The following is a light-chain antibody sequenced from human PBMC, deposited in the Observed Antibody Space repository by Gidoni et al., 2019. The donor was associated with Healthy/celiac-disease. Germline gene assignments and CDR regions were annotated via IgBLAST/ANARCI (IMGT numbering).Light chain of an antibody. V-gene: IGKV3D-15*01. CDR2: GAS. Sequence: EIVMTQSPATLSVSPGERATLSCRASQSVSSNLAWYQQKPGQAPRLLIYGASIRATGITARFSGSGSGTEFTINISSLKSEDFVVYYCQQYKNWPQITFGQGIRLEIK. CDR3: QQYKNWPQIT. J-gene: IGKJ5*01. CDR1: QSVSSN.